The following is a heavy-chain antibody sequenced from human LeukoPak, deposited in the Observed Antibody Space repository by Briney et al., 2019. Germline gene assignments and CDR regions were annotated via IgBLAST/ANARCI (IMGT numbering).Heavy chain of an antibody. D-gene: IGHD2-8*01. Sequence: GGSLRLSCADSGFTFSSYAVHWARQAPGKGLEYVSAISSNGGSTYYANSVKGRFTISRDNSKNTLYLQMGSLRAEDMAVYYCARDRSANYYYMDVWGKGTTVTVSS. CDR2: ISSNGGST. J-gene: IGHJ6*03. V-gene: IGHV3-64*01. CDR1: GFTFSSYA. CDR3: ARDRSANYYYMDV.